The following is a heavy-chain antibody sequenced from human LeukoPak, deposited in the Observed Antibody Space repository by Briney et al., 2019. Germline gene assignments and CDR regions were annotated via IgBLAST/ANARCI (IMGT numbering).Heavy chain of an antibody. CDR2: INHSGST. D-gene: IGHD3-16*01. CDR3: AKGAIWAAGFDY. V-gene: IGHV4-34*01. CDR1: GGSFSGYY. Sequence: SETLSLTCAVYGGSFSGYYWSWIRQPPGKGLEWIGEINHSGSTNYNPSLKSRVTISVDTSKNQFSLKLSSVTAADTAIYYCAKGAIWAAGFDYWGQGTLVTVSS. J-gene: IGHJ4*02.